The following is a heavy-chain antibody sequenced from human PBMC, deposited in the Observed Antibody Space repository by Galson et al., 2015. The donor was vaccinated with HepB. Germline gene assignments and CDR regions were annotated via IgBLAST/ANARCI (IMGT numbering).Heavy chain of an antibody. V-gene: IGHV1-18*01. CDR1: GYTFTSYG. CDR2: IGAYNGNT. J-gene: IGHJ6*03. D-gene: IGHD2-15*01. CDR3: ATSRDCSGGSCYYYYYYMDV. Sequence: SVKVSCKASGYTFTSYGISWVRQAPGHGLEWMGWIGAYNGNTNYAQKLQGRVTMTTDTSTSTAYMELRSLRSDDTAVYYCATSRDCSGGSCYYYYYYMDVWGKGTTVTVSS.